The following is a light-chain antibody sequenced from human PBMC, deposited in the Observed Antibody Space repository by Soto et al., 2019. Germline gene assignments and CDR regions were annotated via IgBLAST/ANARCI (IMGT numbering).Light chain of an antibody. CDR1: QSVSTY. J-gene: IGKJ1*01. CDR3: QQRSNWPRT. V-gene: IGKV3-11*01. CDR2: DAS. Sequence: IGLTQSSARLSLSPGERAALSCRASQSVSTYLAWYRQKPGQAHRLIIYDASNRATGIPARFSGSGSGTDFTLTISSLEPEDFAVYFCQQRSNWPRTFGQGTKV.